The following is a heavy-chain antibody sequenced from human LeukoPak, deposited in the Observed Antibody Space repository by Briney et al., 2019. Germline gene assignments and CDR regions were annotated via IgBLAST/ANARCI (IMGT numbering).Heavy chain of an antibody. CDR2: ISSDSNTV. Sequence: GGSLRLSCAASGFIFNTYNMNWVRQAPGKGLEWVSYISSDSNTVYYADSVEGRFTISRDNAKNSLFLQRNSLTAEDTAVYYCARELSTYDFWLWGQGTLVTVSS. D-gene: IGHD3-3*01. V-gene: IGHV3-48*01. CDR1: GFIFNTYN. J-gene: IGHJ4*02. CDR3: ARELSTYDFWL.